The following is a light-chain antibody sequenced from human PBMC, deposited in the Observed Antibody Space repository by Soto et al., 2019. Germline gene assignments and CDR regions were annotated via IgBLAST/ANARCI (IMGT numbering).Light chain of an antibody. Sequence: DIQMTQSPSTLPASVGDRVTITCRASQSISSWLAWYQQKPGKAPNLLIYDASSLESGVPSRFSGSGSGTEFTLTISSLQPDDFATYYCQQYNSYSRTFGQGTKGDIK. CDR1: QSISSW. V-gene: IGKV1-5*01. CDR2: DAS. CDR3: QQYNSYSRT. J-gene: IGKJ1*01.